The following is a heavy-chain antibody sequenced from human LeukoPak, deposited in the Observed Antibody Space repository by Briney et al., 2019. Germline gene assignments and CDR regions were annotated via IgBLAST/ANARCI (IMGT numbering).Heavy chain of an antibody. CDR1: EITFRNSG. J-gene: IGHJ4*02. V-gene: IGHV3-23*01. CDR3: AKRGRDQLLCYFDY. Sequence: GGYLRLSCVASEITFRNSGMSWGPRAPGKGLEWVSDITGRGDIDYADSVKGRFTISRDTSKNTLYLQMNYLRVEDTAIYYCAKRGRDQLLCYFDYWGQGTRVTVSS. D-gene: IGHD2-2*01. CDR2: ITGRGDI.